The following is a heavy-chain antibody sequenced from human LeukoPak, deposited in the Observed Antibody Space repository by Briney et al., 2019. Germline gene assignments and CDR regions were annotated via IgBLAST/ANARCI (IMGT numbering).Heavy chain of an antibody. CDR2: INSDGSST. J-gene: IGHJ5*02. V-gene: IGHV3-74*01. CDR1: GFTFSSYW. Sequence: GGSLRLSCAASGFTFSSYWMHWVRQAPGKGLVWVSRINSDGSSTSYADPVKGRFTISRDNAKNTLYLQMNSLRAEDTAVYYCAREVGYGDYGSWFDPWGQGTLVTVSS. D-gene: IGHD4-17*01. CDR3: AREVGYGDYGSWFDP.